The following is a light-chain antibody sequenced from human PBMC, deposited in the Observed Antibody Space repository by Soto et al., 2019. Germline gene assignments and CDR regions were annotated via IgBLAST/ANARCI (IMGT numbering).Light chain of an antibody. CDR1: HSIDTS. J-gene: IGKJ1*01. CDR2: DAS. V-gene: IGKV1-5*01. CDR3: QQYKSYPWT. Sequence: DIQMTQSPSALSASLGDRVTITCRASHSIDTSLAWYQQRPGKAPNLLIFDASSLASGVPSRFSGGGSGTEFTLTINSLQPDDSATYYCQQYKSYPWTFGQGTKVDIK.